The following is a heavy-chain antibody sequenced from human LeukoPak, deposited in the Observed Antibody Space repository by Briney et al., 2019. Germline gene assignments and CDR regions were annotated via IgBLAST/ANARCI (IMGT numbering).Heavy chain of an antibody. CDR2: IDPSDSYT. CDR1: GYSFTSYW. D-gene: IGHD6-13*01. Sequence: GESLKISCKGSGYSFTSYWISWVRQMPGKGLEWMGRIDPSDSYTNYSPSFQGHVTISADKPISTAYLQWSSLKASDTAMYYCARRNSSSWSALDVWGQGTTVTVSS. V-gene: IGHV5-10-1*01. J-gene: IGHJ6*02. CDR3: ARRNSSSWSALDV.